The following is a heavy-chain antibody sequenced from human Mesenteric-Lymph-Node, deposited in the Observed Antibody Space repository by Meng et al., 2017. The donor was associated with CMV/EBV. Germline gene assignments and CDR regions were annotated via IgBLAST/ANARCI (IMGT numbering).Heavy chain of an antibody. V-gene: IGHV3-11*04. CDR1: GFTFSDYY. CDR2: ISGSANII. Sequence: GGPLRLSCAASGFTFSDYYMSWIRQAPGKGLEWVAYISGSANIIYYAGSVKGRFTISRDNAKNSLYLQLSGLTVEDTAVYYCARERRSRFLEWSPNQWGQGTLVTVSS. D-gene: IGHD3-3*01. J-gene: IGHJ4*02. CDR3: ARERRSRFLEWSPNQ.